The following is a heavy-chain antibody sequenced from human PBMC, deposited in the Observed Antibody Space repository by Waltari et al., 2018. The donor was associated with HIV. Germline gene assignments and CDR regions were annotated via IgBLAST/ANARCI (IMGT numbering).Heavy chain of an antibody. V-gene: IGHV3-11*04. CDR1: GFTFSDSY. CDR3: ARGGGAYYDSSGFWI. CDR2: ISNSGITI. D-gene: IGHD3-22*01. J-gene: IGHJ3*02. Sequence: QVQLVESGGGLVKPGGSLRLSCAASGFTFSDSYMSWIRQAPGKGLEWFSYISNSGITIHYADSVQGRFTISRDNAKNSLYLQMNSLRAEDTAVYYCARGGGAYYDSSGFWIWGQGTMVSVSS.